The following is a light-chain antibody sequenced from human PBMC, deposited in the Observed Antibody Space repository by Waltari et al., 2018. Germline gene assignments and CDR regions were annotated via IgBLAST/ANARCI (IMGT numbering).Light chain of an antibody. CDR2: GKE. J-gene: IGLJ3*02. V-gene: IGLV3-19*01. Sequence: SSELTQGPDVSVALGQTVKITCQGDSLRTSYASWYQVKPGQAPVLVLFGKEKRPSGSPDRSSGYRSGTTSSLTITGAQAEDEADYYCHSRKGSDNQVVFGGGTKLTVL. CDR3: HSRKGSDNQVV. CDR1: SLRTSY.